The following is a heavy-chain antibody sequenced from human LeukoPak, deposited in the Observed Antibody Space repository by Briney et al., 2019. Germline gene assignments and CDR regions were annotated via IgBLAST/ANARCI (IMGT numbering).Heavy chain of an antibody. CDR1: GGSISSGSYY. V-gene: IGHV4-61*02. CDR3: ARESLGGSVWSGYYPDY. CDR2: IDTRGST. J-gene: IGHJ4*02. Sequence: KASETLSLTCTVSGGSISSGSYYWSWIRQPAGKGLEWIGRIDTRGSTNYNPSLKSRVTISVDTSKSQFSLRLTSVTAADTAVYYCARESLGGSVWSGYYPDYWGQGTLVTVSS. D-gene: IGHD3-3*01.